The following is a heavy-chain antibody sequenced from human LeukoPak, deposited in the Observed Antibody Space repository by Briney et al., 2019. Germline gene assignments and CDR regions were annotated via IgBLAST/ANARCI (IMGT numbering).Heavy chain of an antibody. CDR3: SRNSGTYRGYGMDV. Sequence: GGSLRLSCAASGFTFKNYSMNWVRQAPGKGLEWVSYITGSSGIIYNADSVKGRFTISRDNAKNSLYLQMNSLRAEDTAVYYCSRNSGTYRGYGMDVWGQGTTVTVSS. D-gene: IGHD1-26*01. CDR1: GFTFKNYS. J-gene: IGHJ6*02. CDR2: ITGSSGII. V-gene: IGHV3-48*04.